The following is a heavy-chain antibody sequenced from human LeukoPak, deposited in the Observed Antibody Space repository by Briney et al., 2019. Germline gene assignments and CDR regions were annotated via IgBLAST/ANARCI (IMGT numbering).Heavy chain of an antibody. J-gene: IGHJ4*02. CDR1: GGSISSYY. CDR2: IYYSGST. V-gene: IGHV4-59*12. D-gene: IGHD6-6*01. Sequence: SETLSLTCTVSGGSISSYYWSWIRQPPGKGLEWIGYIYYSGSTNYNPSLKSRVTISVDRSKNQFSLKLSSVTAADTAVYYCARDGPSGGYSSSLDYWGQGTLVTVSS. CDR3: ARDGPSGGYSSSLDY.